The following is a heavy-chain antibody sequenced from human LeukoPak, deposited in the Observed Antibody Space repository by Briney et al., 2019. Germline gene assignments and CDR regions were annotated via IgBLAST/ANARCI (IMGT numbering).Heavy chain of an antibody. CDR3: ARQHDYCDYSFGY. J-gene: IGHJ4*02. CDR2: INPNSGGT. V-gene: IGHV1-2*02. CDR1: GYTFTGYY. Sequence: ASVKVSCKASGYTFTGYYMHWVRQAPGQGLEWMGGINPNSGGTNYAQKFQGRVTMTRDTSISTAYMELSRLRSDDTAVYYCARQHDYCDYSFGYWGQGTLVTVSS. D-gene: IGHD4-17*01.